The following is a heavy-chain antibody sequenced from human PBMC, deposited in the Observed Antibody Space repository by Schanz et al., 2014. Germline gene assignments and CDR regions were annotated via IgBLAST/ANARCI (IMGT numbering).Heavy chain of an antibody. D-gene: IGHD3-10*01. CDR1: GFSFSDHA. Sequence: EVELVESGGGLVQPGGSLRLSCAASGFSFSDHAMDWVRQAPGKGLEWVSSISSGGGSTYYADSVKGRFTISRDNSKNTQYLQMKSLIAEDTAVYYCAKYRGYSRVAGSYRELEYWGQGTLVTVSS. CDR2: ISSGGGST. V-gene: IGHV3-23*04. J-gene: IGHJ4*02. CDR3: AKYRGYSRVAGSYRELEY.